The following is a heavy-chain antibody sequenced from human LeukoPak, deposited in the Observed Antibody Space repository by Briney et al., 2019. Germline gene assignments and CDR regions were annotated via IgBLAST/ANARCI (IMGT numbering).Heavy chain of an antibody. CDR3: ARDLNYYDSSGYGH. Sequence: GGSLRLSRAASGFTFSTNYMSWVRQAPGKGLEWVSVIYSGGSPYYADSVKGRFTISRDNSKNTLYLQMNSLRAEDTAVYYCARDLNYYDSSGYGHWGQGTLVTVSS. V-gene: IGHV3-53*01. CDR2: IYSGGSP. J-gene: IGHJ4*02. CDR1: GFTFSTNY. D-gene: IGHD3-22*01.